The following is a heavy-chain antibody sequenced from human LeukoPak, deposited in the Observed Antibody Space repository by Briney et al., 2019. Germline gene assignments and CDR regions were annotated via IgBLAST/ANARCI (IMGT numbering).Heavy chain of an antibody. CDR1: GFTFSSYS. CDR3: ARGAYSSSWSFSP. D-gene: IGHD6-13*01. V-gene: IGHV3-30*03. CDR2: ITYDGNNK. Sequence: PGGSLRLSCAASGFTFSSYSMNWVRQVPGKGLEWVAVITYDGNNKYYADSVKGRFTISRDNSKDTLYVQMNSLRTEDTAVYYCARGAYSSSWSFSPWGQGTLVTVFS. J-gene: IGHJ5*02.